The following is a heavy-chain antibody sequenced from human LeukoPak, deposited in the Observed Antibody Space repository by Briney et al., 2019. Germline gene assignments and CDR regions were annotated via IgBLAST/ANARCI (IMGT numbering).Heavy chain of an antibody. D-gene: IGHD3-3*01. Sequence: GGSLRLSCAASGFTVSSSYMSWVRQAPEKGLEWVSIIYAGGTTYYADSVKGRFTISRDNSKNTLHLQMSSLTAEDTAVYYCAKIRVDDFWSGYSPDYYYYYMDVWGKGTTVTVSS. J-gene: IGHJ6*03. CDR1: GFTVSSSY. CDR2: IYAGGTT. CDR3: AKIRVDDFWSGYSPDYYYYYMDV. V-gene: IGHV3-53*01.